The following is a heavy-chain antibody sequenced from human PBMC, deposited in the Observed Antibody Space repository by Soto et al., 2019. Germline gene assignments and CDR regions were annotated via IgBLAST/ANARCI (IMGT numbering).Heavy chain of an antibody. Sequence: GGSLRLSCAASGFTFSSYWMSWVRQAPGKGLEWVANIKQDGSEKYYVDSVKDRFTISRDNAKNSLYLQMNSLGAEDTAVYYCARDRRDDFWSGYYGRGYYYYYMDVWGKGTTVTVSS. J-gene: IGHJ6*03. CDR3: ARDRRDDFWSGYYGRGYYYYYMDV. D-gene: IGHD3-3*01. CDR1: GFTFSSYW. V-gene: IGHV3-7*01. CDR2: IKQDGSEK.